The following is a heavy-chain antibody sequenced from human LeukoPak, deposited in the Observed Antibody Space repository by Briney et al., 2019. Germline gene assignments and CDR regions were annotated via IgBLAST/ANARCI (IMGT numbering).Heavy chain of an antibody. D-gene: IGHD2-21*02. CDR1: GGSISSYY. CDR3: ARLYCGADCSIDY. CDR2: VYYSGTT. V-gene: IGHV4-59*01. Sequence: PSETLSLTCTVSGGSISSYYWSWIRQPPGKGLEWIGYVYYSGTTNYNPSLKSRVSISVDTSKNQFSLKLTSVTAADTAVYYCARLYCGADCSIDYWGQGTLVTVFS. J-gene: IGHJ4*02.